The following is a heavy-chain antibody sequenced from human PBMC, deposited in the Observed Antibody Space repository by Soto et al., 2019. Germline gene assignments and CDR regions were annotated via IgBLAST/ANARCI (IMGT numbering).Heavy chain of an antibody. CDR1: GFTFSSYG. CDR3: ARDSDSFYSWLHYYYYYGMDV. J-gene: IGHJ6*02. Sequence: PGGSLRLSCAASGFTFSSYGMHWVRQAPGKGLEWVAVIWYDGSNKYYADSVKGRFTIPRDNSKNTLYLQMNSLRAEDTAVYYCARDSDSFYSWLHYYYYYGMDVWGQGTTVTVSS. D-gene: IGHD6-13*01. V-gene: IGHV3-33*01. CDR2: IWYDGSNK.